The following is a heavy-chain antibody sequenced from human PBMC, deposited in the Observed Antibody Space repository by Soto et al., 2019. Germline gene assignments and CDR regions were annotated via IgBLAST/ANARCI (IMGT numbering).Heavy chain of an antibody. D-gene: IGHD3-3*01. V-gene: IGHV1-2*04. CDR1: GYTFTGYY. Sequence: QVQLVQSGAEVKKPGASVKVSCKASGYTFTGYYMHWVRQAPGQGLEWMGWINPNRGGTNYAQKFQGWVTMTRDTSVSTAYMELSRLRSDDTAVYYCARQYYDFWSGYRGWYFDCWGQGTLVTVS. CDR3: ARQYYDFWSGYRGWYFDC. CDR2: INPNRGGT. J-gene: IGHJ4*02.